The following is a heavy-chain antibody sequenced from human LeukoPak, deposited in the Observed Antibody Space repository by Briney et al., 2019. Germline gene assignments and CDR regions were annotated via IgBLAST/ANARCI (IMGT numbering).Heavy chain of an antibody. CDR2: ISSSGTTI. J-gene: IGHJ4*02. D-gene: IGHD2-8*01. V-gene: IGHV3-48*03. Sequence: GGPLRLSCTPSGLTFGDYGMSWVRQAPGKGLEWVSYISSSGTTINYSDSVKGRFTISRDNAKNSLYLQMNSLRAEDTAVYYCARNGLAANGYFDYWGQGTLVTVSS. CDR3: ARNGLAANGYFDY. CDR1: GLTFGDYG.